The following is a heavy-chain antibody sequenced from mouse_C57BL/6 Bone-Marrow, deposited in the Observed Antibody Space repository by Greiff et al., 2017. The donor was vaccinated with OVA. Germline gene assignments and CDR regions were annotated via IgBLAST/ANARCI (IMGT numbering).Heavy chain of an antibody. J-gene: IGHJ3*01. Sequence: EVQVVESGGGLVKPGGSLKLSCAASGFTFSDYGMHWVRQAPEKGLEWVAYISSGSSTIYYADTVKGRFTISRDNAKNTLFLQMTSLRSEDTAMYYCAREDLGYYGSSYPYWGQGTLVTVSA. CDR1: GFTFSDYG. CDR3: AREDLGYYGSSYPY. D-gene: IGHD1-1*01. CDR2: ISSGSSTI. V-gene: IGHV5-17*01.